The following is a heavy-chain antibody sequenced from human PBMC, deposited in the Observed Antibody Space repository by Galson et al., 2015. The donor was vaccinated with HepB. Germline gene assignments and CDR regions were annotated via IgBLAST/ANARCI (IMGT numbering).Heavy chain of an antibody. D-gene: IGHD6-19*01. J-gene: IGHJ6*02. CDR1: GFTFSSYA. V-gene: IGHV3-23*01. Sequence: SLRLSCAASGFTFSSYAMSWVRQAPGKGLEWVSAISGSGGSTYYADSVKGRFTISRDNSKNTLYLQMNSLRAEDTAVYYCAKDQGSGWEYYYYYGMDVWGQGTTVTVSS. CDR2: ISGSGGST. CDR3: AKDQGSGWEYYYYYGMDV.